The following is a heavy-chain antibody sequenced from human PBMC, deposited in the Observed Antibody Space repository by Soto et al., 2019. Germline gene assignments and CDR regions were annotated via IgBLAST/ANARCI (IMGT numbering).Heavy chain of an antibody. J-gene: IGHJ4*02. CDR3: AKDESRYCGGDCYSDY. Sequence: EVQLLESGGGLVQPGGSLRLSCSASGFTFNNYAMSWVRQAPGKGLEWVSAITGSGVSTSYADSVKGRFTISRDNSKTTLYLQMNSLRAEDTAVYYCAKDESRYCGGDCYSDYWGQGTLVTVSS. V-gene: IGHV3-23*01. CDR2: ITGSGVST. CDR1: GFTFNNYA. D-gene: IGHD2-21*02.